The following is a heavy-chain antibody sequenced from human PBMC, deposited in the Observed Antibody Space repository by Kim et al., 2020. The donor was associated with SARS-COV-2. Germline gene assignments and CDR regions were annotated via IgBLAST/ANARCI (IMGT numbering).Heavy chain of an antibody. V-gene: IGHV3-30*01. J-gene: IGHJ4*02. Sequence: AASGKGRFIISRDNSKNTLYLQMNSLRAEDTAVYYCARTMYYYDSSGLDYWGQGTLVTVSS. D-gene: IGHD3-22*01. CDR3: ARTMYYYDSSGLDY.